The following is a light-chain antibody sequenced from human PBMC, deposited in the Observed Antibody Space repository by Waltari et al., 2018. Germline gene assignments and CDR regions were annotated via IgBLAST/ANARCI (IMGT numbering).Light chain of an antibody. CDR2: GNS. V-gene: IGLV1-40*01. CDR1: SPNIGAGFD. J-gene: IGLJ2*01. CDR3: QSYDRSLSGSI. Sequence: QSVLTQPPSVSGAPGQRVTISCTGSSPNIGAGFDVPWYQQLPGTAPKLLIYGNSNRPSGVPDRFSGSKSGTSVSLAITGLQAEDEADYYCQSYDRSLSGSIFGGGTKLTVL.